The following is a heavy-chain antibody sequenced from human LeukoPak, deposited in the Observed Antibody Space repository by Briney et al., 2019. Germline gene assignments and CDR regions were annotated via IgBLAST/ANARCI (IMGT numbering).Heavy chain of an antibody. CDR1: GFTFSSYA. V-gene: IGHV3-30-3*01. Sequence: GGSLRLSCAASGFTFSSYAMHWVRQAPGKGPEWVAVISYDGSNKYYADSVKGRFTISKDNSKNTLYLQMNSLRAEDTAVYYCARAKPWYSSGSIDYWGQGTLVTVSS. CDR2: ISYDGSNK. CDR3: ARAKPWYSSGSIDY. J-gene: IGHJ4*02. D-gene: IGHD6-19*01.